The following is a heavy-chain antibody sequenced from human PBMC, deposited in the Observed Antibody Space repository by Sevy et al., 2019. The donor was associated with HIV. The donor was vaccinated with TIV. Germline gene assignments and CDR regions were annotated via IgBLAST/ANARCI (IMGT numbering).Heavy chain of an antibody. D-gene: IGHD6-13*01. J-gene: IGHJ4*02. V-gene: IGHV3-48*03. CDR2: ITSSGTTI. CDR1: GFTFSNYE. Sequence: GGSLRLSCAASGFTFSNYEINWVRQAPGKGLEWVSYITSSGTTIYYADSVKGRFTISRDNAKNSLYLQMNSLRAEDTAVYYCASGGSSWTGYFDYWGQGTLVTVSS. CDR3: ASGGSSWTGYFDY.